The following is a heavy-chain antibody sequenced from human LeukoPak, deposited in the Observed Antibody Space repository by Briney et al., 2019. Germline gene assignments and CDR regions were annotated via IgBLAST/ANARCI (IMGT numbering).Heavy chain of an antibody. CDR1: GDSVSSNSS. CDR3: ARGGQGDGYSADEAFDV. V-gene: IGHV6-1*01. D-gene: IGHD5-18*01. CDR2: THYRSKWYN. J-gene: IGHJ3*01. Sequence: SQTLSLTCAISGDSVSSNSSWNWIRQSPSRGLEWLGRTHYRSKWYNDYVLSVKSRIKINPDTPKNQFSLQLNSVTPEDTAVYYCARGGQGDGYSADEAFDVWGQGTMVTVS.